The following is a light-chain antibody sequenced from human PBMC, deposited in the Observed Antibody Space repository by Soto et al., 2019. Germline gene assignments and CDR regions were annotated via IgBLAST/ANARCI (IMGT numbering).Light chain of an antibody. Sequence: EIVLTQSPATLSLSAGERATLSCRASQSISTYLAWYQQRPGQAPRLLIYDASNRATGIPARFSGSGSGTDFTLSISSLEPEDFAVYYCQQRYTWPLTFGGGTKVEIK. CDR3: QQRYTWPLT. CDR2: DAS. J-gene: IGKJ4*01. V-gene: IGKV3-11*01. CDR1: QSISTY.